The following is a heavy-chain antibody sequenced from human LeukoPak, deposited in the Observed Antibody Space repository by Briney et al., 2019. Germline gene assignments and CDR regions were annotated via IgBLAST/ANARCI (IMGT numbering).Heavy chain of an antibody. D-gene: IGHD3-10*01. V-gene: IGHV4-34*01. CDR1: GGSFNSYY. CDR2: TNHSEST. J-gene: IGHJ4*02. CDR3: ARARRSQYYYGSDSYYSHGAYYFDY. Sequence: SETLSLTCAVSGGSFNSYYWSWIRKPQGKGRGWDGETNHSESTNTNPNPNSRITISVDTSKNPLSLKLSSVTAADTAVYYCARARRSQYYYGSDSYYSHGAYYFDYWGQGTLVTVSS.